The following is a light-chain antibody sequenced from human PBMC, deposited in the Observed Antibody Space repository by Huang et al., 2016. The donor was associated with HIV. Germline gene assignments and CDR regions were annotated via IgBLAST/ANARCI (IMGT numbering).Light chain of an antibody. J-gene: IGKJ4*01. CDR3: QQYYSTPLT. CDR1: QSVLYSSNNKNY. Sequence: DIVMTQSPDSLAVSLGERATINCKSSQSVLYSSNNKNYLTWYQPKPGQPPKLLIYCASTRESGVPDRFSGSGSGTDFTLTISSLQAEDVAVYYCQQYYSTPLTFGGGTKVEIK. CDR2: CAS. V-gene: IGKV4-1*01.